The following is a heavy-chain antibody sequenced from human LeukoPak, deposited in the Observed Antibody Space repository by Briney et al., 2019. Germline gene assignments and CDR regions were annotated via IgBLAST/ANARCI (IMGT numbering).Heavy chain of an antibody. Sequence: ASVKVSCKPTGYSFTAYYIFWMRQAPGQGLECMGWINLYNGATKYAQRFQSRVTMTRDTSISTAYMEQSRLRSDDTATYYCASWAGGNEPVASFDYWGKGTLVTVSS. CDR2: INLYNGAT. J-gene: IGHJ4*02. CDR1: GYSFTAYY. D-gene: IGHD1-14*01. V-gene: IGHV1-2*02. CDR3: ASWAGGNEPVASFDY.